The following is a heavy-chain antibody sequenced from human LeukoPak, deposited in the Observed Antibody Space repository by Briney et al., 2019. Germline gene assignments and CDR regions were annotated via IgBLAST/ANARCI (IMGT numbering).Heavy chain of an antibody. J-gene: IGHJ4*02. CDR3: AKDRGRGPHDYGDRGYFDY. CDR1: GFTFSSYA. D-gene: IGHD4-17*01. CDR2: ISGSGGST. V-gene: IGHV3-23*01. Sequence: GGSLRLSCAASGFTFSSYAMSWVRQAPGKGLEWVSAISGSGGSTYYADSVKGRFTISRDNSKNTLYLQMNSLRAEDTAVYYCAKDRGRGPHDYGDRGYFDYWGQGTLVTVSS.